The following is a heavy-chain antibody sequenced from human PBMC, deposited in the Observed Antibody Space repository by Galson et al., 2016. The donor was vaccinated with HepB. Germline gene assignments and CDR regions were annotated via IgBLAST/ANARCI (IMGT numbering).Heavy chain of an antibody. Sequence: TLSLTCTVSGAPLSSGGYYWTWIRQHPGKGLEWIGYIYYSGSTYYNPSLKSRLMISIDTSKNQFSLTLKSVTAADTAVYYCARGRRVVVPETIRLAWFDPWGQGVLVTVSS. CDR2: IYYSGST. CDR3: ARGRRVVVPETIRLAWFDP. V-gene: IGHV4-31*03. CDR1: GAPLSSGGYY. D-gene: IGHD2-2*01. J-gene: IGHJ5*02.